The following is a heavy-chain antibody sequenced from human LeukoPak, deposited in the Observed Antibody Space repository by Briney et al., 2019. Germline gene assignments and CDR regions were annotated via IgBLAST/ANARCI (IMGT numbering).Heavy chain of an antibody. CDR2: ISSSGSTI. D-gene: IGHD5-24*01. J-gene: IGHJ4*02. Sequence: GGSLRLSCAASGFTFSSYEMNWVRQAPGKGLEWVSYISSSGSTIYYADSVKGRFTISRDNAKNSLYLQMNSLRAEDTAVYYCARYRRDGYFFDYWGQGTLVTVSS. CDR1: GFTFSSYE. CDR3: ARYRRDGYFFDY. V-gene: IGHV3-48*03.